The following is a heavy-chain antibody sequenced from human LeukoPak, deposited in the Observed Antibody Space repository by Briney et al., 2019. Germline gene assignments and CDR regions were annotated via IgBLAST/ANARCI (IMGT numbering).Heavy chain of an antibody. V-gene: IGHV4-4*07. Sequence: SETLSLTCTVSGGSISSYYWSWIRQPAGKGLEWIGRIYTSGSTNYNPSLKSRVTMSVDTSKNQFSLKLSSVTAADTAVCYCAGDGSGSYYDNYFDYWGQGTLVTVSS. D-gene: IGHD3-10*01. CDR3: AGDGSGSYYDNYFDY. CDR2: IYTSGST. CDR1: GGSISSYY. J-gene: IGHJ4*02.